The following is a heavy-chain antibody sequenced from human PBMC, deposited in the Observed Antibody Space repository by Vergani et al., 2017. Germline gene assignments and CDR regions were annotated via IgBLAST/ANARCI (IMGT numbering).Heavy chain of an antibody. J-gene: IGHJ4*02. CDR3: ARLMSSRLDGSTRGPTDS. Sequence: EVQLVQSGAEVKTPGESLKLSCKGSGYSFTSYWIGWVRQMPXKGLEWMGSIYPGDSDTRYSPSFQGQVTISADKSISTAYRQWGSLKASDTAMYYCARLMSSRLDGSTRGPTDSWGQGTLVTVSS. D-gene: IGHD3-10*01. CDR2: IYPGDSDT. V-gene: IGHV5-51*01. CDR1: GYSFTSYW.